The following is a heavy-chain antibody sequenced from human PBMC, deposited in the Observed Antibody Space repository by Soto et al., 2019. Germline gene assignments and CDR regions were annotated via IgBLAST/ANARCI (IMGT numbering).Heavy chain of an antibody. V-gene: IGHV1-2*02. CDR3: ARDCFPVVVTAINWFDP. CDR2: INPNSGGT. Sequence: ASVKVSCKASGYTFTGYYMHWVRQAPGQGLEWMGWINPNSGGTNYAQKFQGRVTMTRDTSISTAYMELSRLRSDDTAVYYCARDCFPVVVTAINWFDPWGQGTLVTVSS. J-gene: IGHJ5*02. D-gene: IGHD2-21*02. CDR1: GYTFTGYY.